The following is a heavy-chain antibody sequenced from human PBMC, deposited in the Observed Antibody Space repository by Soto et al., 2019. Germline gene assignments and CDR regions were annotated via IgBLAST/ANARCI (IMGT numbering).Heavy chain of an antibody. CDR1: GYTFTSYG. Sequence: GASVKVSCKASGYTFTSYGISWVLQAPGQGLEWMGWISAYNGNTNYAQKLQGRVTMTTDTSTSTAYMELRSLRSDDTAVYYCARVNTGVYCSGGSCYSDNWFDPWGQGTLVTVSS. J-gene: IGHJ5*02. CDR3: ARVNTGVYCSGGSCYSDNWFDP. V-gene: IGHV1-18*01. CDR2: ISAYNGNT. D-gene: IGHD2-15*01.